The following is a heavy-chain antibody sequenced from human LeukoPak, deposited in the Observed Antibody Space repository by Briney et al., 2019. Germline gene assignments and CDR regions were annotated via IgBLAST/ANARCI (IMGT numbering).Heavy chain of an antibody. J-gene: IGHJ5*02. Sequence: PSETLSLTCTVSGGSISSGSYYWSWIRQPAGKGLEWIGRIYTSGSTNYNPSLKSRVTISVDTSKNQFSLKLSSVTAADTAVYYCARSTFGWFDPWGQGTLVTVSS. CDR1: GGSISSGSYY. CDR2: IYTSGST. V-gene: IGHV4-61*02. D-gene: IGHD3-3*01. CDR3: ARSTFGWFDP.